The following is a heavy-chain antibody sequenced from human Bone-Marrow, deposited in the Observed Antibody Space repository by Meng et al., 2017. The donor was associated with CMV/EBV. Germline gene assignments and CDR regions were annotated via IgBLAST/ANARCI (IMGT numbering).Heavy chain of an antibody. CDR2: ISTDSGNT. J-gene: IGHJ6*02. CDR1: GYTFNNYG. CDR3: ARRGEEVVPANNHYYYGMDV. D-gene: IGHD2-2*01. Sequence: ASVKVSCKASGYTFNNYGVTWVRQAPGQGLEWMAWISTDSGNTNYAPRFQGRVTLTTDTSTTTAYMELRSLRSDDTVVYYCARRGEEVVPANNHYYYGMDVCGQGTTVADSS. V-gene: IGHV1-18*01.